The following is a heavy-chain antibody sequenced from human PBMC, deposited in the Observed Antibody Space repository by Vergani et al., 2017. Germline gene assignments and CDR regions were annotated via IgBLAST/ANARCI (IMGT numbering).Heavy chain of an antibody. J-gene: IGHJ6*02. CDR1: GGSISSSSYY. CDR2: IYYSGST. CDR3: AGEVVGYCSSTSCYGEYYYYGMDV. V-gene: IGHV4-39*07. D-gene: IGHD2-2*01. Sequence: QLQLQESGPGLVKPSETLSLTCTVSGGSISSSSYYWGWIRQPPGKGLEWIGSIYYSGSTYYNPSLKSRVTISVDTSKNQFSLKLRSVTAADTAVYYCAGEVVGYCSSTSCYGEYYYYGMDVWGQGTTVTVSS.